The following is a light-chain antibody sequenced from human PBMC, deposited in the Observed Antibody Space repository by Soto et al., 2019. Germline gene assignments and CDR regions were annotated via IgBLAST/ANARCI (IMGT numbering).Light chain of an antibody. Sequence: QSVLTQPPPVSRAPGQRLTISCTGSSSNIGAGYDVHWYQQLPGTAPKLLIYGNSNRPSGVPDRFSGSKSGTSASLAITGLQAEDEADYYCQSYDSSLSGYVFGTGTKVTVL. J-gene: IGLJ1*01. CDR2: GNS. V-gene: IGLV1-40*01. CDR1: SSNIGAGYD. CDR3: QSYDSSLSGYV.